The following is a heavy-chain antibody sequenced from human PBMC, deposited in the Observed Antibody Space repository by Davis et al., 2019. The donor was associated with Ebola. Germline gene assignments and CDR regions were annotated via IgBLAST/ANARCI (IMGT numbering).Heavy chain of an antibody. D-gene: IGHD6-6*01. Sequence: PSETLSLTCTVSNGTITRGSFYWSWIRQAAGKGLGWVGQVYVSGSPNYNPSLKNRVTMSVDTSKNQFSLNLRSVTAADTALHYCATNTTSSGFDSWGQGTLVTVSS. CDR1: NGTITRGSFY. V-gene: IGHV4-61*09. CDR2: VYVSGSP. CDR3: ATNTTSSGFDS. J-gene: IGHJ4*02.